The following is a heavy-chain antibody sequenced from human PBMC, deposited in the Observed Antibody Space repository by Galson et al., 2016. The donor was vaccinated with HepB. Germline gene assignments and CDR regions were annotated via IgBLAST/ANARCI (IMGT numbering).Heavy chain of an antibody. CDR2: TWFDGNYK. CDR3: ARSREYFGPGSYLDY. J-gene: IGHJ4*02. CDR1: GFNFISYG. V-gene: IGHV3-33*01. Sequence: SLRLSCAASGFNFISYGMHWVRQAPGKGLEWVAVTWFDGNYKDYAESVKGRITVSRDNTKNKLSLQLDSLRAEDTAVYHCARSREYFGPGSYLDYWGQGTLVIVSS. D-gene: IGHD3-9*01.